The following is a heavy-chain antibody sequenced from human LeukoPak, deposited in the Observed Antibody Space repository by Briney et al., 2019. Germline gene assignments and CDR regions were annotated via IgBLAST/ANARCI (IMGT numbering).Heavy chain of an antibody. CDR3: ARRPPGTLSYGITAAWFDP. J-gene: IGHJ5*02. Sequence: PSQTLSLTCTVSGGSISSGGYYWSWIRQHPGKGLEWIWYIYYSGSTYYNPSLKSRVTISVDRSKNQFSLKLSSVTAADTAVYYCARRPPGTLSYGITAAWFDPWGQGTLVIVSS. V-gene: IGHV4-31*03. D-gene: IGHD5-18*01. CDR1: GGSISSGGYY. CDR2: IYYSGST.